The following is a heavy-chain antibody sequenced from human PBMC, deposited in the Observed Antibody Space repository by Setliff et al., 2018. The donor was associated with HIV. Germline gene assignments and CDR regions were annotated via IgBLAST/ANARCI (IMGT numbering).Heavy chain of an antibody. D-gene: IGHD3-10*01. J-gene: IGHJ3*01. CDR2: IIPLFGRA. V-gene: IGHV1-69*13. CDR1: GGILSTYA. CDR3: ARETAPAHYYGSGSYRLHAFDV. Sequence: SVKVSCKASGGILSTYATTWVRQAPGQGLEWLGGIIPLFGRASYAQKFQGRVTITADESTNTAYMELSSLRSGDTAVYYCARETAPAHYYGSGSYRLHAFDVWGQGTMVTVSS.